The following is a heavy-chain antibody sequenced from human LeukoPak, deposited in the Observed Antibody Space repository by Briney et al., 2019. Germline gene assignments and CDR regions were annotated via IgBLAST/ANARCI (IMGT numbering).Heavy chain of an antibody. CDR2: INPNGGST. CDR3: ARDPSGAWQWFDY. J-gene: IGHJ4*02. CDR1: VYTFTNYY. Sequence: ASVQDSCQASVYTFTNYYMHWVRQAPGQGLEWMGVINPNGGSTSYAQKFQGRVTMTRDTSTSTVFMELSSLRSEDTAMYYCARDPSGAWQWFDYWGQGTLVTVSS. V-gene: IGHV1-46*01. D-gene: IGHD6-19*01.